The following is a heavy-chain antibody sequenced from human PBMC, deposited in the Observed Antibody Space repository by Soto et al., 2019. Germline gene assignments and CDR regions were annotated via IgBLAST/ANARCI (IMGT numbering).Heavy chain of an antibody. CDR1: GYSFTNYG. CDR3: ARDRGVAPPVAGNTHYYYYMDV. J-gene: IGHJ6*03. D-gene: IGHD6-19*01. V-gene: IGHV1-18*01. CDR2: ISAFNGNT. Sequence: ASVKVSCKASGYSFTNYGVTWVRQAPGQGLEWMGWISAFNGNTHYAQNLQGRVTMTTDASTSTAYVELRSLRSDDTAVYYCARDRGVAPPVAGNTHYYYYMDVWGKGTTVTVSS.